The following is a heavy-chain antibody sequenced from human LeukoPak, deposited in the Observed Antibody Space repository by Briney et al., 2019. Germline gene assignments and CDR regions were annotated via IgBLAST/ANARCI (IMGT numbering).Heavy chain of an antibody. CDR2: ISSSGRTV. J-gene: IGHJ3*02. CDR3: AREVVFGGSYFI. Sequence: GGSLRLSCAASGFTFSDYYMSWIRQAPGKGLEWVSYISSSGRTVYYADSVKGRFTISRDNAKNSLYLQMNSLRAEDTAVYYCAREVVFGGSYFIWGQGTMVTVSS. V-gene: IGHV3-11*01. D-gene: IGHD1-26*01. CDR1: GFTFSDYY.